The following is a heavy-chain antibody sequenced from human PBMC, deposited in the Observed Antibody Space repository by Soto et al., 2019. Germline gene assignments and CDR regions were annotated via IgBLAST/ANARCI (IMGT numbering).Heavy chain of an antibody. Sequence: PGGSLRLSCAASGFTFSGYAMRWVRQAPGKGLEWVSGISWNSGSIGYADSVKGRFTISRDNAKNSLYLQMNSLRAEDTALYYCAKAVYCSGGSCYTLAHDAFDIWGQGTMVTVSS. V-gene: IGHV3-9*01. CDR1: GFTFSGYA. CDR2: ISWNSGSI. CDR3: AKAVYCSGGSCYTLAHDAFDI. J-gene: IGHJ3*02. D-gene: IGHD2-15*01.